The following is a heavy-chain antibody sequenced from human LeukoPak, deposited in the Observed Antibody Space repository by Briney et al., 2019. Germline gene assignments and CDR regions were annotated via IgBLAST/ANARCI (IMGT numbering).Heavy chain of an antibody. D-gene: IGHD1-14*01. Sequence: SETLSLTCTVSGGSISSYYWSWIRQPPGKGLEWIGSIYYSGSTYYNPSLKSRVTISVDTSKNQFSLKLSSVTAADTAVYYCARRNPYKSWFDPWGQGTLVTVSS. CDR2: IYYSGST. V-gene: IGHV4-59*05. J-gene: IGHJ5*02. CDR3: ARRNPYKSWFDP. CDR1: GGSISSYY.